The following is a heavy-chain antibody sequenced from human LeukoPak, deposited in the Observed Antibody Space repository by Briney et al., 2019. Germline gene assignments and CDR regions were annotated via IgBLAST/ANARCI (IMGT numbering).Heavy chain of an antibody. V-gene: IGHV4-39*07. Sequence: SEALSHTCTVSGGSISSYYWSWIRQPPGKGLEWIGSIYYSGSTYYNPSLKSRVTISVDTSKNQFSLKLSSVTAADTAVYYCARGTRLRLDQGFDYWGQGTLVTVSS. D-gene: IGHD5-12*01. CDR1: GGSISSYY. J-gene: IGHJ4*02. CDR2: IYYSGST. CDR3: ARGTRLRLDQGFDY.